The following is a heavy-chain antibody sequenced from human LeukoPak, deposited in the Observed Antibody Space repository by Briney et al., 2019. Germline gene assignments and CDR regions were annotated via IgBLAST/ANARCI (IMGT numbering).Heavy chain of an antibody. CDR3: ARVRVAARPYWYFDL. J-gene: IGHJ2*01. V-gene: IGHV4-59*01. CDR1: AGSISSYY. D-gene: IGHD6-6*01. Sequence: SETLSLTCTVSAGSISSYYWSWIRQPPGKGLEWIGYIYYSGSTNYNPSLKSRVTISVDTSTNQFSLKLSSVTAADTAVYYCARVRVAARPYWYFDLWGRGTLVTVSS. CDR2: IYYSGST.